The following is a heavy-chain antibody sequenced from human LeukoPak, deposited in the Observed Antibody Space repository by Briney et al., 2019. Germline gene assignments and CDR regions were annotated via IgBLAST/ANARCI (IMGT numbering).Heavy chain of an antibody. CDR3: ARVNFRDYRGYTWFEP. D-gene: IGHD3-10*01. Sequence: GGSLRLSCKGSGVTFGDYAVAWFRQAPGKGLEWVGFVRTKTHGGAPETAASVKGRFNVSRDDSESIAYLQMTSLRTEDTAMYYCARVNFRDYRGYTWFEPWGQGTLVTVSS. CDR2: VRTKTHGGAP. V-gene: IGHV3-49*03. CDR1: GVTFGDYA. J-gene: IGHJ5*02.